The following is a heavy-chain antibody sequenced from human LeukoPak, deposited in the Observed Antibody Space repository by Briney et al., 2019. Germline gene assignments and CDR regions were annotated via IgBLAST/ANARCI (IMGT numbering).Heavy chain of an antibody. CDR2: IYYSGST. Sequence: SETLSLTCTVSGGSISSSSYYWGWIRQPPGKGLEWIGSIYYSGSTYYNPSLKSRVTISVDTSKNQFSPKLSSVTAADTAVYYCARRDIVATISYFDYWGQGTLVTVSS. CDR1: GGSISSSSYY. J-gene: IGHJ4*02. V-gene: IGHV4-39*01. D-gene: IGHD5-12*01. CDR3: ARRDIVATISYFDY.